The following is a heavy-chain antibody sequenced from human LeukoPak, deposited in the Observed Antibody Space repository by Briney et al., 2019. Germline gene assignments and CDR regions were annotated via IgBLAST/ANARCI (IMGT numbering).Heavy chain of an antibody. CDR2: ISGSGTDI. CDR3: ARTARHLDY. Sequence: GGSLRLSCTASGFTFSDPYMSWIRQAPGKGLECLSYISGSGTDINYADSVRGRFTISRDNAKNLLYLQMNDLRVEDTAVYYCARTARHLDYWGQGTLVTVSS. J-gene: IGHJ4*02. V-gene: IGHV3-11*04. CDR1: GFTFSDPY. D-gene: IGHD5-18*01.